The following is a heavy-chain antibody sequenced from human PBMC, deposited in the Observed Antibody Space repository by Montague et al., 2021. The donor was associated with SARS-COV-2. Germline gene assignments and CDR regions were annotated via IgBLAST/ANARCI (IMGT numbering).Heavy chain of an antibody. D-gene: IGHD3-10*01. Sequence: KTQYNPSLKSRVTISVDTSKNQFSLKLSSVTAADTAVYYCARRGDEGSPRFDYWGQGTRVSVSS. CDR2: KT. CDR3: ARRGDEGSPRFDY. V-gene: IGHV4-39*01. J-gene: IGHJ4*02.